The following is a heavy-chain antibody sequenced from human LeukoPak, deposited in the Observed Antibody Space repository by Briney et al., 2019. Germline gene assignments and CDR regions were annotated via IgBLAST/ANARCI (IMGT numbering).Heavy chain of an antibody. CDR1: GGSISSGGYS. V-gene: IGHV4-30-2*01. CDR2: IHHSGST. D-gene: IGHD2-21*02. J-gene: IGHJ5*02. Sequence: SQTLSLTCAVSGGSISSGGYSWSWIRQPPGKGLEWIGYIHHSGSTYYNPSLKSRVTISVDRSKSQFSLKLSSVTAADTAVYYCARAPYCGGDCYSGARFDPWGQGTLVTVSS. CDR3: ARAPYCGGDCYSGARFDP.